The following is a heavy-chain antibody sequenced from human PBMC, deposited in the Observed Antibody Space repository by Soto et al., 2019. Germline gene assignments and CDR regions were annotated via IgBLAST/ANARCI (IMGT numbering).Heavy chain of an antibody. V-gene: IGHV3-30*18. CDR2: MSYDGSKI. CDR1: GFTFSIYG. J-gene: IGHJ3*02. CDR3: EKVVPHVTAVRAAFDS. Sequence: QVHLVESGGGVVQPGGTLRLSCVASGFTFSIYGMHWVRQAPGKGLEWVAVMSYDGSKIYYRDSVKGRFTISRVNSKNTLYLQMDSRRPEDTGVYYCEKVVPHVTAVRAAFDSWGQGTMVTVSS. D-gene: IGHD2-2*01.